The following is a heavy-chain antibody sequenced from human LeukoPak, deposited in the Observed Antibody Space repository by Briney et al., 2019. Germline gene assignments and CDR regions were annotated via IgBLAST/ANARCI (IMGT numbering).Heavy chain of an antibody. CDR1: GFTFSSYS. Sequence: PGGFLRLSCAASGFTFSSYSMTWVRQAPGKGLEWVSSISSSSSYIYYADSVKGRFTISRDNAKNSLYLQMNSLRAEDTAVYYCARVGTGYGDYELDYWGQGTLVTVSS. CDR2: ISSSSSYI. D-gene: IGHD4-17*01. CDR3: ARVGTGYGDYELDY. V-gene: IGHV3-21*01. J-gene: IGHJ4*02.